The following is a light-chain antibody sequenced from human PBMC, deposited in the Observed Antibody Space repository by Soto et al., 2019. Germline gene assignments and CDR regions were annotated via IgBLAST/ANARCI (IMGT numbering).Light chain of an antibody. CDR3: QQYNTYST. J-gene: IGKJ5*01. CDR1: QSISTW. Sequence: DIQMTQSPSTLPASVGDRVTITCRANQSISTWLAWYQQKPGKAPNLLIYKASRLETGVPSRFSGSGSGTEFTLTISSLQPDDFATYYCQQYNTYSTFGQGTRLENK. V-gene: IGKV1-5*03. CDR2: KAS.